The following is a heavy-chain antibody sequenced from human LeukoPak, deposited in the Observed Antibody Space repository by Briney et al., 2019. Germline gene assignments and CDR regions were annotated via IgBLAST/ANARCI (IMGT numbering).Heavy chain of an antibody. CDR3: ARSGGQWLSRDSYDI. J-gene: IGHJ3*02. CDR1: GYSFTSYS. V-gene: IGHV5-51*01. D-gene: IGHD6-19*01. CDR2: IYPADSHV. Sequence: GESLKISRKGSGYSFTSYSITWVRQMPGKGLEYMGLIYPADSHVRYSPSFQGQVTISVDQSISTAYLQWSSLRASDTAMYYCARSGGQWLSRDSYDIWGQGTMVTVSS.